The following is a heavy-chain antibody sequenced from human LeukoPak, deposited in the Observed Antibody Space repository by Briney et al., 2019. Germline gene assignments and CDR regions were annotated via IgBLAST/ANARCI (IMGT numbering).Heavy chain of an antibody. CDR1: GFTFSSYS. V-gene: IGHV3-48*04. D-gene: IGHD3-10*01. CDR2: ISSSSSNI. J-gene: IGHJ4*02. Sequence: GGSLRLSCAASGFTFSSYSMNWVRQAPGKGLVWVSYISSSSSNIYYADSVKGRFTISRDNAKNSLYLHMNSLRAEDTAVYYCARDYGDQVGYFDYWGQGTLVTVSS. CDR3: ARDYGDQVGYFDY.